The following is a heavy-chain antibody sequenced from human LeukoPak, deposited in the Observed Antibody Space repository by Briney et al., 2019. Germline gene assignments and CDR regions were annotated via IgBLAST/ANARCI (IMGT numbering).Heavy chain of an antibody. D-gene: IGHD2-15*01. CDR3: ARGGYSSDWYYYFDP. V-gene: IGHV5-10-1*01. J-gene: IGHJ5*02. CDR2: IDPEDSYT. CDR1: GYSFADFW. Sequence: GESLKTSCKASGYSFADFWNRWVRQLPGRGLEWVGRIDPEDSYTNYNPSFEGHVTISADKSINTAYLQLRRLKASDTAMYYCARGGYSSDWYYYFDPWGQGTLVTVSS.